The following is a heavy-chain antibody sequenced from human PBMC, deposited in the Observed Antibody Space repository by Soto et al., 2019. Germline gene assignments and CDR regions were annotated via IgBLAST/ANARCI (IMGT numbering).Heavy chain of an antibody. Sequence: QVQLVESGGGVVQPGRSLRLSCAASGFTFSSYGMNWVRQAPGKGLEWVAVIWYDGSNKYYADTVKGRLTISRDKSKNTLYMQMNSLRGEDTVVYYCAREGSWELPPLDYWGQGTLVTVSS. D-gene: IGHD1-26*01. CDR2: IWYDGSNK. V-gene: IGHV3-33*01. J-gene: IGHJ4*02. CDR3: AREGSWELPPLDY. CDR1: GFTFSSYG.